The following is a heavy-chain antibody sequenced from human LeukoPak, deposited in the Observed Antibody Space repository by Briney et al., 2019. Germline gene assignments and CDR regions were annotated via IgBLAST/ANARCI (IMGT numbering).Heavy chain of an antibody. J-gene: IGHJ4*02. CDR1: GGSFSGYY. D-gene: IGHD6-19*01. Sequence: SETLSLTCAVYGGSFSGYYWSWIRQPPGKGLEWIGEINHSGSTNYNPSLKSRVTISVDTSRNQFSLKLSSVTAADTPVYYCARVVGYSSGWYVRDEYYFDYWGQGTLVTVSS. CDR2: INHSGST. CDR3: ARVVGYSSGWYVRDEYYFDY. V-gene: IGHV4-34*01.